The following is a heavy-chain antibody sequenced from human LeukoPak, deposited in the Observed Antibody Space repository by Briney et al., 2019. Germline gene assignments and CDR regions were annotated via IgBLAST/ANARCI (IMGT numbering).Heavy chain of an antibody. CDR2: IIPILGIA. CDR3: ARSCGGDCYPADWYFDL. J-gene: IGHJ2*01. CDR1: GGTFSRYA. V-gene: IGHV1-69*04. Sequence: SVKVSCKASGGTFSRYAISWVRQAPGQGLEWMGRIIPILGIANYAQKFQGRVTITADKSTSTAYMELSSLRSEDTAVYYCARSCGGDCYPADWYFDLWGRGTLVTVSS. D-gene: IGHD2-21*02.